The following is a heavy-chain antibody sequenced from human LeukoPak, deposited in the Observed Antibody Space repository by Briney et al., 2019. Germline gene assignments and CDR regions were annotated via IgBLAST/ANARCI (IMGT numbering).Heavy chain of an antibody. CDR1: GFTFSSYS. J-gene: IGHJ4*02. CDR2: ISSSSSYI. CDR3: ARGGGVGDFDY. V-gene: IGHV3-21*01. Sequence: PGGSLRLSCAASGFTFSSYSMNWVRQAPGKGLEWVSSISSSSSYIYYADSVKGQFTISRDNAKNSLYLQMNSLRAEDTAVYYCARGGGVGDFDYWGQGTLVTVSS. D-gene: IGHD2-8*02.